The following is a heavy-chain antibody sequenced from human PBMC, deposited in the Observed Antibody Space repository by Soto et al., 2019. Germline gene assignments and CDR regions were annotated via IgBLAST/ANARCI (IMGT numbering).Heavy chain of an antibody. CDR2: IYHSGST. CDR3: ARATGVVPAAIDY. V-gene: IGHV4-30-2*01. D-gene: IGHD2-2*02. Sequence: SETLSLTCAVSGGSISSGGYSWSWIRQPPGKGLEWIGYIYHSGSTYYNPSLKSRVTISVDRSKNQFSLKLSSVTAADTAVYYCARATGVVPAAIDYWGQGTLVTVSS. CDR1: GGSISSGGYS. J-gene: IGHJ4*02.